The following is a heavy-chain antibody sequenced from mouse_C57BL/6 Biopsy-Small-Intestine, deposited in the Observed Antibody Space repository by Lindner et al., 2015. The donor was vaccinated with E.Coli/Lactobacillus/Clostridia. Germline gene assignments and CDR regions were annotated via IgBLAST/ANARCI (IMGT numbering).Heavy chain of an antibody. CDR1: GYSFTGYY. CDR3: GRSYYDNLDY. CDR2: INPSTGGT. V-gene: IGHV1-42*01. D-gene: IGHD2-10*01. J-gene: IGHJ2*01. Sequence: VQLQESGPELVXPGASVKISCKASGYSFTGYYMNWVKQSPEKSLEWIGEINPSTGGTTYNQRLKDKATLTVDKSSSTAYMQLKSLTSEDSAVYYCGRSYYDNLDYWGQGTTLTVSS.